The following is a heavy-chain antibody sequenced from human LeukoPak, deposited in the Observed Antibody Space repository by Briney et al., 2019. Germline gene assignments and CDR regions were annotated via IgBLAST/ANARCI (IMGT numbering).Heavy chain of an antibody. J-gene: IGHJ6*02. CDR1: GFTFTNYA. CDR2: ISGSGDRT. V-gene: IGHV3-23*01. Sequence: PGGSLRLSCAASGFTFTNYAMAWVRQAPGKGLEWVSGISGSGDRTYYADSVKGRFTISRDNSKNTLFLQMNSLRAEDTAVYYCAKVRYVDYWGQGTTVSVSS. CDR3: AKVRYVDY. D-gene: IGHD4-17*01.